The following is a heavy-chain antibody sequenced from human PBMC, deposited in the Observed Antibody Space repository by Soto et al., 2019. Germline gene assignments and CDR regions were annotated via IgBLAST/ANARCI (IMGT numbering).Heavy chain of an antibody. Sequence: GGSLRLSCAASGFTFSSYAMSWVRQAPGKGLEWVSAISVSGGSTYYADSVKGRFTISRDNSKNTLYLQMSSLRAEDTAVYYCAKDMDIVVVPAAIPARGYYYYYYGMDVWGQGTTVTVSS. CDR1: GFTFSSYA. CDR3: AKDMDIVVVPAAIPARGYYYYYYGMDV. CDR2: ISVSGGST. D-gene: IGHD2-2*02. J-gene: IGHJ6*02. V-gene: IGHV3-23*01.